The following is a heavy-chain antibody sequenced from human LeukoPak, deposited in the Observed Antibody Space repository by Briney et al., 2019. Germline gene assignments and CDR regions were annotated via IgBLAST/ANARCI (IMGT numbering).Heavy chain of an antibody. CDR3: ARESSLSYYMDV. CDR1: GGSISSGSYY. CDR2: IYTSGST. V-gene: IGHV4-61*02. D-gene: IGHD3-10*01. Sequence: SHTPSLTRTVSGGSISSGSYYWSWIPQPPRKGLEWIGRIYTSGSTNYNPSLKSRVTISVDTSKNQFSLKLSSVTAADTAVYYCARESSLSYYMDVWGKGTTVTVSS. J-gene: IGHJ6*03.